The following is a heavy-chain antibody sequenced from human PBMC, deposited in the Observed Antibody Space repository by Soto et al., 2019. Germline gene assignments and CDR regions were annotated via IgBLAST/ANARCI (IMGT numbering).Heavy chain of an antibody. D-gene: IGHD1-20*01. Sequence: SETLSLTCTVSGGSISSGGYYWSWIRQHPGKGLEWIGYIYYSGSTYYNPSLKSRVTISVDTSKNQFSLKLSSVTAADTAVYYCARAGRNWNDRALNYYYYGMDVWGQGTTVTVSS. V-gene: IGHV4-31*03. CDR1: GGSISSGGYY. CDR2: IYYSGST. J-gene: IGHJ6*02. CDR3: ARAGRNWNDRALNYYYYGMDV.